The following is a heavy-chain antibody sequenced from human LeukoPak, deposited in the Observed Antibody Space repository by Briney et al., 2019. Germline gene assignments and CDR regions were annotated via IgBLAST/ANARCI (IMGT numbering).Heavy chain of an antibody. J-gene: IGHJ3*02. CDR3: AKGTTMYAFDI. Sequence: GGSLRLSCAASGLAFDHYVMHWVRQAPGKGLEWISLISGDGGSTYYADSVKGRLTISRDNSKNSLYQQMNSLTTEDTALYFCAKGTTMYAFDIWGQGTMVTVSS. V-gene: IGHV3-43*02. CDR1: GLAFDHYV. CDR2: ISGDGGST. D-gene: IGHD1-1*01.